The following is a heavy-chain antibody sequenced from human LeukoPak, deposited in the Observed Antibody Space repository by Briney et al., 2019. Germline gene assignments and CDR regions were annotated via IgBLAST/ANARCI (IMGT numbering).Heavy chain of an antibody. Sequence: GGSLRLSCAASGFTFSSYAMHWVRQAPGKGLEWEAVISYDGSNKYYADSVKGRFTISRDNSKNTLYLQMNSLRAEDTAVYYCARDRGFWERNSRSVDYYDSSGFTYYFDYWGQGTLVTVSS. J-gene: IGHJ4*02. CDR2: ISYDGSNK. V-gene: IGHV3-30-3*01. CDR1: GFTFSSYA. D-gene: IGHD3-22*01. CDR3: ARDRGFWERNSRSVDYYDSSGFTYYFDY.